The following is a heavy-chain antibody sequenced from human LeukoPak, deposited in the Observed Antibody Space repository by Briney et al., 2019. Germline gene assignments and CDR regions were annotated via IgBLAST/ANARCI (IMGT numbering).Heavy chain of an antibody. CDR1: GGSISSYY. V-gene: IGHV4-4*07. Sequence: SETLSLTCTASGGSISSYYWSWIRQPAGKGLEWIGRIYTSGSTNYNPSLKSRVTMSVDTSKNQFSLKLSSVTAADTAVYYCASIPSSKGYFDYWGQGTLVTVSS. CDR3: ASIPSSKGYFDY. J-gene: IGHJ4*02. CDR2: IYTSGST.